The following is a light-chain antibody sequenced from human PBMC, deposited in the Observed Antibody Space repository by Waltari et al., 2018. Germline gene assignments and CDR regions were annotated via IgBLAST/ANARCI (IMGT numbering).Light chain of an antibody. V-gene: IGKV3-11*01. J-gene: IGKJ4*01. CDR3: QQRYNWPPLT. CDR1: QTIGTY. Sequence: VVLTQSPVTLSLSPGETATLSCRASQTIGTYLAWYQHKLGPSPRLLIYDASTRATGIPARFSGSGSATDFTLTISGLEAEDSAFYYCQQRYNWPPLTFGGGTKVQTK. CDR2: DAS.